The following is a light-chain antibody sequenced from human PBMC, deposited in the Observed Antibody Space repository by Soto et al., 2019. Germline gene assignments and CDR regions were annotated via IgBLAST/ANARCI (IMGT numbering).Light chain of an antibody. CDR2: GAS. CDR3: QQYNNWWT. Sequence: EVVMTQSPATLSMSPGERATLSCRASQSVSSSLAWYQQKPGQAPRLLIYGASTRATGIPDRFSGSGAETECTPTISSLQAEDFAIYYCQQYNNWWTFGQGTKVEIK. V-gene: IGKV3-15*01. J-gene: IGKJ1*01. CDR1: QSVSSS.